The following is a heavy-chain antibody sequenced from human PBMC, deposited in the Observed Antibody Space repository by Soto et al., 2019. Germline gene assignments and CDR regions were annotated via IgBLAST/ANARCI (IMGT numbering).Heavy chain of an antibody. CDR3: AHRVLRTVFGLVTTTAIYFDF. V-gene: IGHV2-5*02. CDR1: GFSLTTSGVG. J-gene: IGHJ4*02. CDR2: IYWDDDK. Sequence: QITLNESGPTVVRPTETLTLTCRFSGFSLTTSGVGVGWIRQSPGKAPEWLALIYWDDDKRYSASLKSRLTITKGTPKNKVVLTVSDLDPTDTATYYCAHRVLRTVFGLVTTTAIYFDFWGQGTPVAVSS. D-gene: IGHD3-3*01.